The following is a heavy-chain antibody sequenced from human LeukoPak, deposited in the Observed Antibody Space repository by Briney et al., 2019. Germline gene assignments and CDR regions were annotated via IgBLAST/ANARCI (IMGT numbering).Heavy chain of an antibody. Sequence: PGGSLRLSCIVSGSTINTFGFHWFRQAPGKGPEWLAFIGHDGNYKHYGDSVRGRFTISRDNSKNTVYLEMDSLRADDTALYRCAKDLSYSHDIWGQGTKVTVSS. CDR2: IGHDGNYK. J-gene: IGHJ3*02. CDR1: GSTINTFG. V-gene: IGHV3-30*02. CDR3: AKDLSYSHDI. D-gene: IGHD2-15*01.